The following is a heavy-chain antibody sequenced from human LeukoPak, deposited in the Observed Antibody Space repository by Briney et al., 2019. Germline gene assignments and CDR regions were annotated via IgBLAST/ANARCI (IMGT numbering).Heavy chain of an antibody. D-gene: IGHD2-21*02. CDR1: GGSISGYY. CDR3: ARDPVTAGYYYGMDV. CDR2: IYYSGSS. Sequence: SETLSLTCTVSGGSISGYYWSWIRQPPGKGLEWIGYIYYSGSSNYNPSLKSRVTISVDMSKNQFSLNLSSVTAADTAVYYCARDPVTAGYYYGMDVWGQGTTVTVSS. V-gene: IGHV4-59*01. J-gene: IGHJ6*02.